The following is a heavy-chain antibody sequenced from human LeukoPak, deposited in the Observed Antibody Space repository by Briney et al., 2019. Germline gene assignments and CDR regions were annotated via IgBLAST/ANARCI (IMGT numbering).Heavy chain of an antibody. CDR1: GYTFTGCY. Sequence: ASVKVSCKASGYTFTGCYMHWVRQAPGQGLEWMGWISAYNGNTSYAQKLQGRVTMTTDTSTSTAYMELRSLRSDDTAVYYCARDGIAAAGRGIDYWGQGTLVTVSS. CDR2: ISAYNGNT. J-gene: IGHJ4*02. CDR3: ARDGIAAAGRGIDY. D-gene: IGHD6-13*01. V-gene: IGHV1-18*04.